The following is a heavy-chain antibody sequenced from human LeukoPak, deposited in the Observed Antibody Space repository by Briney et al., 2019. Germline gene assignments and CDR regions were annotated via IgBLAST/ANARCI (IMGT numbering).Heavy chain of an antibody. CDR1: EFTFSVYW. J-gene: IGHJ5*02. D-gene: IGHD2/OR15-2a*01. V-gene: IGHV3-74*01. CDR2: ISGDGAST. CDR3: ARDNSPGWFDP. Sequence: PGGSLRLSCAASEFTFSVYWMHWARQAPGKGLEWVSRISGDGASTSYADSVKGRFTISRDNAKNTVYLQMNSLRAEDTALYYCARDNSPGWFDPWGQGTLVTVSS.